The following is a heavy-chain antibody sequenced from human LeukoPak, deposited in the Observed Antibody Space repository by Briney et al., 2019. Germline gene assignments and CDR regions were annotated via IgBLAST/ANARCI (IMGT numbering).Heavy chain of an antibody. V-gene: IGHV1-18*01. CDR3: ARVGYYASGNYYNDRGAFDY. D-gene: IGHD3-10*01. CDR1: GYTFTSYG. J-gene: IGHJ4*02. Sequence: ASVKVSCKASGYTFTSYGISWVRQAPGQGLEWMGWISAYNGNTNYAQKLQGRVTMTTDTSTSTAYMELRSLRSDDTAVYYCARVGYYASGNYYNDRGAFDYWGQGTLVIVSS. CDR2: ISAYNGNT.